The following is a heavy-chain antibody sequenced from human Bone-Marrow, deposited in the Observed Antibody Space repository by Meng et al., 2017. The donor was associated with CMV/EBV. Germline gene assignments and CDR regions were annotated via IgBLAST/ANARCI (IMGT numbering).Heavy chain of an antibody. CDR3: AKDSSGYYGCKDY. V-gene: IGHV3-23*01. CDR1: GFTFSSYA. D-gene: IGHD3-22*01. Sequence: GESLKISCAASGFTFSSYAMSWVRQAPGKGLEWVSAISGSGGSTYYADSVKGRFTISRDNSKNTLYLQMNSLRDEDTAVYYCAKDSSGYYGCKDYWGQGTLVAVSS. CDR2: ISGSGGST. J-gene: IGHJ4*02.